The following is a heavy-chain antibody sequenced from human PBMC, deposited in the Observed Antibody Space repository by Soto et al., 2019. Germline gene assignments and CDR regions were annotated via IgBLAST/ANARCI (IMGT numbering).Heavy chain of an antibody. Sequence: QVQLEQSGAEVKKPGASVKVSCKASGFTFTGHYIHWVRQAPGQGLEWMGWINPNSGGTSYAQKCQGRVTMTRDTSITTAYKEPSRLSSDDTAVYYCAKSASFFSPSLGYFDYWGQGTLVTVSS. J-gene: IGHJ4*02. V-gene: IGHV1-2*02. D-gene: IGHD3-10*01. CDR3: AKSASFFSPSLGYFDY. CDR2: INPNSGGT. CDR1: GFTFTGHY.